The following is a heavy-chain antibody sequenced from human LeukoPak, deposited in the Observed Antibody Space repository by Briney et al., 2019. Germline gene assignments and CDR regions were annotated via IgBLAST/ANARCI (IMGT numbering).Heavy chain of an antibody. CDR2: IKHDGSEK. D-gene: IGHD2-21*02. Sequence: GGSLRLSCAASGFSFNSDWMDWVRQAPGKGLEWVANIKHDGSEKNCLDSVKGRFTISRDNAQNSMYLQMNSLRVEDTAVYYCTSWGDTTAEYFQRWAQGTLVTVSS. CDR1: GFSFNSDW. CDR3: TSWGDTTAEYFQR. V-gene: IGHV3-7*01. J-gene: IGHJ1*01.